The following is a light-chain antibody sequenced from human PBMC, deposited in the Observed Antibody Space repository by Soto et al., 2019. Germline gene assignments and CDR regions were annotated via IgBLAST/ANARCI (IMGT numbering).Light chain of an antibody. CDR3: QSYDSSLSGSV. V-gene: IGLV1-40*01. Sequence: QSVLTQPPSVSGAPGQRVTISCTGSSSNIGAGYDVHWYQQLPGTAPKLLIYGHSNRPSGVPDRFSGSKSGTSASLAITGLQADDEADYYCQSYDSSLSGSVFGGGTKVTVL. CDR1: SSNIGAGYD. CDR2: GHS. J-gene: IGLJ3*02.